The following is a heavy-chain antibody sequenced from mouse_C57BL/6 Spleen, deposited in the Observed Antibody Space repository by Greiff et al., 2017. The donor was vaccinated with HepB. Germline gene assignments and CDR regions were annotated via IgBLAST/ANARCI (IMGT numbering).Heavy chain of an antibody. CDR3: AKTGAFAY. Sequence: VQLKESGGGLVKPGGSLKLSCAASGFTFSDYGMHWVRQAPEKGLEWVAYISSGSSTIYYADTVKGRFTISRDNAKNTLFLQMTSLRSEDTAMYYCAKTGAFAYWGQGTLVTVSA. V-gene: IGHV5-17*01. J-gene: IGHJ3*01. CDR2: ISSGSSTI. CDR1: GFTFSDYG. D-gene: IGHD4-1*01.